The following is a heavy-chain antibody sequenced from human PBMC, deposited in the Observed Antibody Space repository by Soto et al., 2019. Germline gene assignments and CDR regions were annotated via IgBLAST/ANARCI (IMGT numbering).Heavy chain of an antibody. CDR3: AREGYYDYVWGSPHFDY. CDR1: GFTFSSYA. V-gene: IGHV3-23*01. J-gene: IGHJ4*02. Sequence: PGGSLRLSCAASGFTFSSYAMSWVRQAPGKGLEWVSVISGSGGSTYYADSVKGRFTISRDNSKNTLYLQMNSLRAEDTAVYYCAREGYYDYVWGSPHFDYWGQGTLVTVSS. CDR2: ISGSGGST. D-gene: IGHD3-16*01.